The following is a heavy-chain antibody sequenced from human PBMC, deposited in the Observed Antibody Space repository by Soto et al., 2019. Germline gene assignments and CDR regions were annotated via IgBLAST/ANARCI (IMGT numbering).Heavy chain of an antibody. Sequence: QVQLVESGGGVVQPGTSLRLSCVGSGFTFRSYVIHWVRQAPGKGLEWVALTSDDGSNNFYGDSVKGRFTISRHNSRNTVERQMDSLRFEDTALYYCARWGTTGGLDVWGQGTLVSVSS. CDR1: GFTFRSYV. D-gene: IGHD3-16*01. J-gene: IGHJ5*02. CDR3: ARWGTTGGLDV. V-gene: IGHV3-33*05. CDR2: TSDDGSNN.